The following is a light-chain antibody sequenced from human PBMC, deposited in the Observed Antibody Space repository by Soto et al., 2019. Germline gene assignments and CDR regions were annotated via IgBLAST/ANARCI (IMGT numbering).Light chain of an antibody. Sequence: EIVLTQSPGTLSLSPGERATLSCRASQSVSSSYLAWYQQKPGQAPRLLIYGASSRATGIPDRFSGSGSGTDFTLTISRLEPEDFAVYYCQQYGSPPTFGQGTEV. CDR1: QSVSSSY. V-gene: IGKV3-20*01. J-gene: IGKJ1*01. CDR2: GAS. CDR3: QQYGSPPT.